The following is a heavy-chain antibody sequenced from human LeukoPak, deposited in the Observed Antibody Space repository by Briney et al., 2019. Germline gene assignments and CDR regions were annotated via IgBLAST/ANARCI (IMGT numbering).Heavy chain of an antibody. Sequence: GGSLRLSCAASGFTFSSYEMNWVRQAPGKGLEWVSYISSSGSTIYYADSVKGRFTISRDSAKNSLYLQMNSLRAEDTAVYYCARDCGGDCYDDYWGQGTLVTVSS. CDR2: ISSSGSTI. D-gene: IGHD2-21*02. V-gene: IGHV3-48*03. CDR3: ARDCGGDCYDDY. J-gene: IGHJ4*02. CDR1: GFTFSSYE.